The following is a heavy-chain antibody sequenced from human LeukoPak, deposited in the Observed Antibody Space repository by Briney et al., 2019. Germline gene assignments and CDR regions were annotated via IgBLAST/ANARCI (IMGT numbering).Heavy chain of an antibody. CDR1: GGSISSGGYS. CDR3: ARSLYSSSSGFGVFDI. Sequence: PSETLSLTCAVSGGSISSGGYSWSWSRQPPGKGLEWIGYIFHSGSTYYNPSLESRVTISVDRSKNQFSLKLSSVTAADTAVYYCARSLYSSSSGFGVFDIWGQGTMVTVSS. J-gene: IGHJ3*02. V-gene: IGHV4-30-2*01. CDR2: IFHSGST. D-gene: IGHD6-13*01.